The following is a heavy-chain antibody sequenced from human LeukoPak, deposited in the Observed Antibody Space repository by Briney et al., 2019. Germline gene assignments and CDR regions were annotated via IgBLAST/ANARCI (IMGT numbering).Heavy chain of an antibody. CDR3: ARRGMVRGVMGFDP. CDR2: MNPNSGNT. CDR1: GYTFTSYD. V-gene: IGHV1-8*01. D-gene: IGHD3-10*01. J-gene: IGHJ5*02. Sequence: ASVKVSCKSSGYTFTSYDINWARQATGQGLEWMGWMNPNSGNTGYAQKFQGRVTMTRNTSISTAYMELSSLRSEDTAVYYCARRGMVRGVMGFDPWGRGTLVTVSS.